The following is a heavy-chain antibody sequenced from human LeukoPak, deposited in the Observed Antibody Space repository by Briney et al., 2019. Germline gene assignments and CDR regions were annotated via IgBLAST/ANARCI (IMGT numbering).Heavy chain of an antibody. Sequence: GSLRLSCAASGFTFSRYWMHWVRQPPGKGLEWIGEIYHSGSTNYNPSLKSRVTISVDKSKNQSSLKLSSVTAADTAVYYCARGTSSGRYFQHWGQGTLVTVSS. D-gene: IGHD6-19*01. CDR2: IYHSGST. V-gene: IGHV4-4*02. CDR1: GFTFSRYW. J-gene: IGHJ1*01. CDR3: ARGTSSGRYFQH.